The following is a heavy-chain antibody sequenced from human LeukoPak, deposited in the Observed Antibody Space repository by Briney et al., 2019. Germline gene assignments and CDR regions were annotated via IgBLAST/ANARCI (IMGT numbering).Heavy chain of an antibody. J-gene: IGHJ4*02. V-gene: IGHV3-73*01. CDR3: TRDQTPYY. CDR2: IRSKANSYAT. Sequence: RPGGSLRLSCAASGFTFSGSAMHWVRQASGKGLEWVGRIRSKANSYATVYAASVKGRFTISRDDSKNTAYLQMNSLKTEDTAVYYCTRDQTPYYWGQGTLVTVSS. CDR1: GFTFSGSA.